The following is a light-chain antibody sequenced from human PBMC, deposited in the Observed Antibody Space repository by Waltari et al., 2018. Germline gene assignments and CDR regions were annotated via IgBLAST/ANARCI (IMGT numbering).Light chain of an antibody. V-gene: IGLV2-11*01. CDR3: CSYAGSYTGV. CDR1: SSDVGAYKY. CDR2: EVP. Sequence: QSALTQPRSVSGSPGQSVTLSCTGTSSDVGAYKYVPWYQHHPSKAPKLWVYEVPRRPSGVPDRCSGSTSGNTASLTISGVQADDEAEYFCCSYAGSYTGVCGGGTRLAVL. J-gene: IGLJ3*02.